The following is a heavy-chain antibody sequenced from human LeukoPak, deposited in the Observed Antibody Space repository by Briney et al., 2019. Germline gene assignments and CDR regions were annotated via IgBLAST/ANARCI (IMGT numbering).Heavy chain of an antibody. D-gene: IGHD3-22*01. V-gene: IGHV3-7*01. Sequence: GSLRLSCAASGFAFSTYWMSWVRQAPGKGLEWVANIKEDGSEKYYVDSVKGRFTISRDNAKNSLYLQMNSLRAEDTAVYYCARGTYSYESSGYYAYFDYWGQGTLVTVSS. CDR2: IKEDGSEK. J-gene: IGHJ4*02. CDR1: GFAFSTYW. CDR3: ARGTYSYESSGYYAYFDY.